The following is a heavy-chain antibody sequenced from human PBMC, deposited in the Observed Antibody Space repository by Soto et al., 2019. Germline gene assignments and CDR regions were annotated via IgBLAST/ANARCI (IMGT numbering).Heavy chain of an antibody. J-gene: IGHJ6*03. CDR3: ARPTTLSSPKSRFYYYMDV. Sequence: GPELKKPGASLEVSCRASGYTFSNYGISWVRQVPGQGLEWMAWISVKNGDTNFAQKFQGRLSVTTDTSTSTAYLNLRSLRSDDTAVYYCARPTTLSSPKSRFYYYMDVWGKGTTVTVSS. CDR2: ISVKNGDT. D-gene: IGHD4-4*01. CDR1: GYTFSNYG. V-gene: IGHV1-18*01.